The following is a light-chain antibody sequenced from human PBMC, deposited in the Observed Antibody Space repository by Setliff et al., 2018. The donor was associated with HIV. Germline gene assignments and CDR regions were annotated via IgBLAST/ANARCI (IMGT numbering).Light chain of an antibody. CDR3: FSYTSSTPLYV. J-gene: IGLJ1*01. CDR1: NSDVGAYNY. V-gene: IGLV2-14*03. CDR2: DVT. Sequence: QSALTQPASVSGSPGQSITISCTGTNSDVGAYNYVSWYQQYSGEAPRLIIYDVTNRPSGVSDRFSGSKSGSKSGSTASLTISGLQVDDEADYYCFSYTSSTPLYVFGTGTKVTVL.